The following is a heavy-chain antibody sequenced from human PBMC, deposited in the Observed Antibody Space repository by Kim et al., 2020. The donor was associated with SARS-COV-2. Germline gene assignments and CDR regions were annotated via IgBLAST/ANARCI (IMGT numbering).Heavy chain of an antibody. Sequence: GGSLRLSCAASGFTFSSYGMHWVRQAPGKGLEWVAVIWYDGSNKYYADSAKGRFTISRDNSKNTLYLQMNSLRAEDTAVYYCAREVVVVVAATGFYNSFDPWGQRALVTVSS. CDR1: GFTFSSYG. CDR3: AREVVVVVAATGFYNSFDP. V-gene: IGHV3-33*01. J-gene: IGHJ5*02. D-gene: IGHD2-15*01. CDR2: IWYDGSNK.